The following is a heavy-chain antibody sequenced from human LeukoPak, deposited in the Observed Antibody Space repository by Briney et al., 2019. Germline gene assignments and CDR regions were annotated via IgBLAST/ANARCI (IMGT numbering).Heavy chain of an antibody. D-gene: IGHD3-3*01. CDR1: GGSISSGGYS. V-gene: IGHV4-30-2*01. Sequence: LSPTLSLTCAVAGGSISSGGYSWSWIRRPPGKGLEWIGYIYHSGSTYYNPSLKSRVTISVDRSKNQFSLKLSSLTAADTAVYYCASSGFYTAKLDYWGQGTLVTVSS. J-gene: IGHJ4*02. CDR2: IYHSGST. CDR3: ASSGFYTAKLDY.